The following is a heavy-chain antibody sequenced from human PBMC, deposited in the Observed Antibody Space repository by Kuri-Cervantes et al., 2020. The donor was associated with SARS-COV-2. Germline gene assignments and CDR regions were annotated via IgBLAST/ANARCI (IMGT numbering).Heavy chain of an antibody. D-gene: IGHD2-15*01. Sequence: GGSLRLSCAASGFTFSSYSMNWVRQAPGKGLEWVSSISSSSSYIYYADSVKGRFTISRDNAKNSLYLQMNSLRAEDTAVYYCAREGYCSGGSCYGLYYGMDVWGQGTTVTVSS. CDR2: ISSSSSYI. CDR3: AREGYCSGGSCYGLYYGMDV. V-gene: IGHV3-21*01. J-gene: IGHJ6*02. CDR1: GFTFSSYS.